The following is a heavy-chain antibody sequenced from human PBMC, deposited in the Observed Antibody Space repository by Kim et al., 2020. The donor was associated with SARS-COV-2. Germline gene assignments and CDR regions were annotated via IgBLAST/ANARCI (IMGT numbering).Heavy chain of an antibody. CDR2: INHSGST. J-gene: IGHJ4*02. Sequence: SETLSLTCAVYGGSFSGYYWSWIRQPPGKGLEWIGEINHSGSTNYNPSLKSRVTISVDTSKNQFSLKLSSVTAADTAVYYCARGARDYYGSGSYYNNPLIGVEDGYWGQGTLVTVSS. CDR3: ARGARDYYGSGSYYNNPLIGVEDGY. D-gene: IGHD3-10*01. V-gene: IGHV4-34*01. CDR1: GGSFSGYY.